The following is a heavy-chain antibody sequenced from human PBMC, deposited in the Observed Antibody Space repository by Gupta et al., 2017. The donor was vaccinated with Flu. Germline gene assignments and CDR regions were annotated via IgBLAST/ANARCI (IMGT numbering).Heavy chain of an antibody. D-gene: IGHD1-26*01. Sequence: EVQLLESGGGLVQPGGSLRLSCAASGFIFSSYSMSWVRQAPGKGLEWFSGINANGGSTYYTDSVKGRFTISRDNSKNTVYLQMDSLRAEDTAVYYCAKEGGSYFQHWGQGTPVTVSS. CDR3: AKEGGSYFQH. CDR2: INANGGST. V-gene: IGHV3-23*01. CDR1: GFIFSSYS. J-gene: IGHJ1*01.